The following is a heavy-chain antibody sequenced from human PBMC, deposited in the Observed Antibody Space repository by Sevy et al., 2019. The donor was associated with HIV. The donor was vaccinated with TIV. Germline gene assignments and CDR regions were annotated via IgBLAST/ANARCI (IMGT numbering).Heavy chain of an antibody. V-gene: IGHV3-11*06. Sequence: GGSLRLSCAASGFTFSDYYMSWIRQAPGKGLEWVSYISRSSSYTDYADSVKGRFTISRDNTKNSLYLQMHSLRAEDTAVYYCARDQQEWYYYMDVWGKGTTVTVSS. CDR3: ARDQQEWYYYMDV. CDR2: ISRSSSYT. CDR1: GFTFSDYY. D-gene: IGHD3-3*01. J-gene: IGHJ6*03.